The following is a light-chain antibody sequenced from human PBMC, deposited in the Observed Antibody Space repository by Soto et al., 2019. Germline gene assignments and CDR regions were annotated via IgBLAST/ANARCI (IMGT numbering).Light chain of an antibody. CDR3: SSYTDRKHLV. V-gene: IGLV2-8*01. CDR1: SSDIGGYNS. Sequence: QSALTQPPSASGSPGQSVTISCTGNSSDIGGYNSVSWYQQHPGKAPKVMIYDVTKRPSGVPDRFSGSKSGNTASLTVSALQAEDEADYYCSSYTDRKHLVFGTGTKLTVL. CDR2: DVT. J-gene: IGLJ1*01.